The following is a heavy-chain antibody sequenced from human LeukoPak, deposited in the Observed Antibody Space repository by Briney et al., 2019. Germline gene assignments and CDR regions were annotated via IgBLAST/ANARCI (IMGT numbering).Heavy chain of an antibody. CDR1: GHTFTGYY. J-gene: IGHJ4*02. CDR3: ARVQPHRIYYDNSDYPTRNDY. V-gene: IGHV1-2*02. D-gene: IGHD3-22*01. CDR2: INANSGDT. Sequence: ASVKVSCKASGHTFTGYYMHWVRQAPGQGLEWMGWINANSGDTNYAQKFQGRVTMTRDTSISTAYMELSRLRSDDTAVYYCARVQPHRIYYDNSDYPTRNDYWGQGTLVTVSS.